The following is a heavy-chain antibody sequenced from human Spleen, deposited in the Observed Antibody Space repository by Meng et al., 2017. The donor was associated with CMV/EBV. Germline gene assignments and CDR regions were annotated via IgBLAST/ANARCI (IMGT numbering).Heavy chain of an antibody. D-gene: IGHD1-26*01. J-gene: IGHJ4*02. Sequence: ASVKVSCKASGYTFTGYYLHWVRQAPGQGLEWMGWINPNSGGTNYAQKFQGRVTMTRDTSTSTVYMELSSLRSEDTAVYYCARDRSSGSYYDLFDYWGQGTLVTVSS. CDR3: ARDRSSGSYYDLFDY. CDR2: INPNSGGT. V-gene: IGHV1-2*02. CDR1: GYTFTGYY.